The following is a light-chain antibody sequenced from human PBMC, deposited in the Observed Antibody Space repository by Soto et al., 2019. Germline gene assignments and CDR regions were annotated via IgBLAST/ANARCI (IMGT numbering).Light chain of an antibody. CDR3: QQRSNWPQLT. V-gene: IGKV3-11*01. J-gene: IGKJ4*01. Sequence: EIVLTQSPATLSLSPGERATLSCRASQSVSSYLAWYQQKPGQAPRLLIYDASNRATGIPARFSGSGSGTDFPLTISSLEPEDFVVYYCQQRSNWPQLTFGGGTKVEIK. CDR1: QSVSSY. CDR2: DAS.